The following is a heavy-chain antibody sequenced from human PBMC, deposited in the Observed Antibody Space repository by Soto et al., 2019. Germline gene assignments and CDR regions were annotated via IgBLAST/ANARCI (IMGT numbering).Heavy chain of an antibody. V-gene: IGHV3-23*01. CDR2: ISGSDGT. J-gene: IGHJ5*02. D-gene: IGHD4-4*01. CDR1: GFTFSSFA. CDR3: AKDPAPYSNFANWFDP. Sequence: PGGFLRLSCAASGFTFSSFAMNWVRQAPGKGLEWVSFISGSDGTYYADSVKGRFTISRDNSKNTLYLQMNSLRAEDTAVYYCAKDPAPYSNFANWFDPWGQGTQVTVSS.